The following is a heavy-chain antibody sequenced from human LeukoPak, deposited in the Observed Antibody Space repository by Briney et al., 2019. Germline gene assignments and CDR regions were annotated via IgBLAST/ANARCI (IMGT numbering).Heavy chain of an antibody. Sequence: GGSLRLSCVASGFPFSSHWMTWVRQAPGKGLEWVANIKQDGSKKSYVDSVKGRFTISRDNAKNSLYLQMNSLRAEDTAIYYCTRVGYIDEGIDYWGQGTLVTVSS. CDR2: IKQDGSKK. J-gene: IGHJ4*02. CDR1: GFPFSSHW. CDR3: TRVGYIDEGIDY. D-gene: IGHD5-24*01. V-gene: IGHV3-7*04.